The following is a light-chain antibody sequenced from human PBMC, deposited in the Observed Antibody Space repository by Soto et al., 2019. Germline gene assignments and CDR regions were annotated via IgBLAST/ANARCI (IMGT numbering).Light chain of an antibody. Sequence: QSVLTQPPSVSGAPGQRVTISCTGSSSNIGAGYDVHWYQQLPGTAPKLLIYGTSNRPSGVPDRFSGSKSGTSASLAITGLQAEDEDYYYCQSYDSSVRRVFGGGTKLTVL. CDR2: GTS. CDR1: SSNIGAGYD. V-gene: IGLV1-40*01. CDR3: QSYDSSVRRV. J-gene: IGLJ2*01.